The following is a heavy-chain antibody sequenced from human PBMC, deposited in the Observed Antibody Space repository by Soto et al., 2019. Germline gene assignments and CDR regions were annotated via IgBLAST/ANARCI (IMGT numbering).Heavy chain of an antibody. Sequence: GGSLRLSCAASGFTFRSFTMNWVRQAPGKGLEWVSTISSNSAYIYYTDALRGRFTISRDNAKNSLHLQMNSLRAEDTAVYYCTRDASRDSSARGWFDPWGPGTLVTVSA. CDR2: ISSNSAYI. D-gene: IGHD6-13*01. CDR3: TRDASRDSSARGWFDP. V-gene: IGHV3-21*01. CDR1: GFTFRSFT. J-gene: IGHJ5*02.